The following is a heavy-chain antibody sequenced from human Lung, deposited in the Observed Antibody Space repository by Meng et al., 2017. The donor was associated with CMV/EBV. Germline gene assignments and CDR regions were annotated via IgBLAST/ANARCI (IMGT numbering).Heavy chain of an antibody. CDR2: ISSSSSYI. J-gene: IGHJ5*02. CDR3: ARGGSSSWYAWFDP. Sequence: EGRLVRCGGGMCKPGGSLRLSGAASGVTFSSYSMNCVRQAPGKGLEWVSSISSSSSYIYYADSVKGRFTISRDNAKNSLYLQMNSLRAEDTAVYYCARGGSSSWYAWFDPWGQGTLVTVSS. D-gene: IGHD6-13*01. CDR1: GVTFSSYS. V-gene: IGHV3-21*01.